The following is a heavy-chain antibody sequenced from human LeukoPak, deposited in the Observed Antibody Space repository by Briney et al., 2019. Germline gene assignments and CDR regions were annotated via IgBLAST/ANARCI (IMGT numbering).Heavy chain of an antibody. CDR2: IYYSGTT. J-gene: IGHJ4*02. CDR3: ARDPGDRLDY. V-gene: IGHV4-59*01. CDR1: GDSISSYS. D-gene: IGHD1-14*01. Sequence: PSETLSLTCTVSGDSISSYSWSWVRQTPGKGLEWIGYIYYSGTTDYNPSLKSRVTISIDTSRNHLSLNLNSVTAADTAVYYCARDPGDRLDYWGQGTLVTVSS.